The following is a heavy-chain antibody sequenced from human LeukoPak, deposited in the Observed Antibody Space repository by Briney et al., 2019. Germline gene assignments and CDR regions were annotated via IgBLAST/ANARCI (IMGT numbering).Heavy chain of an antibody. V-gene: IGHV3-33*06. D-gene: IGHD1-7*01. CDR3: AKGTGTTHYFDY. CDR1: GFTFSSYG. J-gene: IGHJ4*02. CDR2: IWYDGSNK. Sequence: GRSLRLSCAASGFTFSSYGIHWVRQAPGKGLEWVAVIWYDGSNKYYADSVKGRFTISRDNSKNTLYLQMNSLRAEDTAVYYCAKGTGTTHYFDYWGQGTLVTVSS.